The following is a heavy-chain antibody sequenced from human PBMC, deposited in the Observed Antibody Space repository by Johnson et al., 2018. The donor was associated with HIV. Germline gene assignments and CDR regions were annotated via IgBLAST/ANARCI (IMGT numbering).Heavy chain of an antibody. J-gene: IGHJ3*02. Sequence: HVQLVESGGGLVKPGGSLRLSCAASGFTFSDYYINWIRQAPGKGLEWVSDISGSSSIIYYADSVKGRFTISRDYAKNSVYLQMNSLRAEDTVVYYCARGAGVWGSDLRPPDQLSGGDAFDIWGQGTMVTVSS. V-gene: IGHV3-11*04. D-gene: IGHD3-16*02. CDR1: GFTFSDYY. CDR3: ARGAGVWGSDLRPPDQLSGGDAFDI. CDR2: ISGSSSII.